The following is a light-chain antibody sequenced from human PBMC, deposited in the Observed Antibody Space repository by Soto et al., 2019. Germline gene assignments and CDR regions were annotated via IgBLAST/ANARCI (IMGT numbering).Light chain of an antibody. Sequence: PGERATLSCRASQSVSSYLAWYQQKPGQAPRLLIYDASNRATGIPARFSGSGSGTDFTLTISSLEPEDFAVYYCQQYDNSLTFGQGTRLEIK. J-gene: IGKJ5*01. V-gene: IGKV3-11*01. CDR2: DAS. CDR3: QQYDNSLT. CDR1: QSVSSY.